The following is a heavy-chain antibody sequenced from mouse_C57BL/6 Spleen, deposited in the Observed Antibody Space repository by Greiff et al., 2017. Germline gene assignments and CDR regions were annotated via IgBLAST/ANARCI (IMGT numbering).Heavy chain of an antibody. CDR1: GFNIKDYY. CDR2: IDPEDGDT. J-gene: IGHJ2*01. CDR3: TNYYGSSSYYFDY. V-gene: IGHV14-1*01. D-gene: IGHD1-1*01. Sequence: VQLQQSGAELVRPGASVKLSCTASGFNIKDYYMHWVKQRPEQGLEWIGRIDPEDGDTEYAPKFQGKATMTADTSSNTAYLQLSSLTSEDTAVYYCTNYYGSSSYYFDYWGQGTTLTVSS.